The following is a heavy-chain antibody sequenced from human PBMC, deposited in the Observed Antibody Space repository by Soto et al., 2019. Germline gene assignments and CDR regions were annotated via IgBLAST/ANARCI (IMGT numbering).Heavy chain of an antibody. CDR1: GGSISSYY. J-gene: IGHJ4*02. Sequence: PSETLSLTCTVSGGSISSYYWSWIRQPPGKGLEWIGYIYYSGSTNYNPSLKSRVTISVDTSKNQFSLKLSSVTAADTAVYYCARVERWNYEIAFDYWGQGTLVTVSS. CDR2: IYYSGST. CDR3: ARVERWNYEIAFDY. D-gene: IGHD1-7*01. V-gene: IGHV4-59*12.